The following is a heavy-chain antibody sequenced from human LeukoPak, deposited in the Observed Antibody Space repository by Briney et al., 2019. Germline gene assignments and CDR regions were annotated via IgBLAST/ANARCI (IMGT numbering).Heavy chain of an antibody. CDR3: ARDILATKDAFDI. CDR2: IYSGGST. Sequence: GGSLRLSCAASGFTVSSNYMSWVRQAPGKGLEWVSVIYSGGSTYYADSVKGRFTISRDNSKNTLYLQMNSLRAEDTAAYYCARDILATKDAFDIWGQGTMVTVSS. V-gene: IGHV3-66*01. CDR1: GFTVSSNY. J-gene: IGHJ3*02. D-gene: IGHD3-3*01.